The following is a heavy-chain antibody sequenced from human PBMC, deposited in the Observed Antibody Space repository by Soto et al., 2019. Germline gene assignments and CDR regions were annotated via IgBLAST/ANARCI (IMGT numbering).Heavy chain of an antibody. CDR3: ARDPGWELLFDY. V-gene: IGHV3-30-3*01. D-gene: IGHD1-26*01. Sequence: QVQLVESGGGVVQPGRSLRLSCAASGFTFSSYAMHWVRQAPGKGLEWVAVISYDGSNKYYADSVKGRFTISRDNSKNTLYLQMNSLRAEDTAVYYCARDPGWELLFDYWGQGTLVTASS. CDR1: GFTFSSYA. J-gene: IGHJ4*02. CDR2: ISYDGSNK.